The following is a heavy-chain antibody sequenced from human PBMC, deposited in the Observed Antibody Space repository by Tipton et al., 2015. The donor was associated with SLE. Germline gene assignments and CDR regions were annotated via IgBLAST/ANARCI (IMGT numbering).Heavy chain of an antibody. Sequence: QVQLVQSGAEVKKPGASVKVSCKASDYTFTSYAISWVRQAPGQGLECMGWVSTKTGHTNYAQNLQGRVTMTTDTSTSTAYMELRSLRSDDTAVYYCARLGLGATHDYWGQGTLVTASS. D-gene: IGHD1-26*01. CDR1: DYTFTSYA. CDR3: ARLGLGATHDY. CDR2: VSTKTGHT. V-gene: IGHV1-18*01. J-gene: IGHJ4*02.